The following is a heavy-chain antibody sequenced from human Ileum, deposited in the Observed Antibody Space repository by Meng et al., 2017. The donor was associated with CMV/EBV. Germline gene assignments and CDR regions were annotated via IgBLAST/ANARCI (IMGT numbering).Heavy chain of an antibody. CDR2: IYTGGPT. D-gene: IGHD3-10*01. J-gene: IGHJ4*02. Sequence: AELRESGPGLVKPSETLSLTCTVSSASISPYYWNWIRQPAGKGLEWIGRIYTGGPTDYNPSLKSRVTMSVDTSKNQFFLNLSSVTAADTAVYYCARGQTVRGFEYWGLGILVTVSS. CDR1: SASISPYY. CDR3: ARGQTVRGFEY. V-gene: IGHV4-4*07.